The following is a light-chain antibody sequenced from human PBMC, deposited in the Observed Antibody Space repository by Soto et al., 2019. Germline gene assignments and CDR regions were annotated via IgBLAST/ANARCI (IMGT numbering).Light chain of an antibody. CDR1: SSNIGAGYD. V-gene: IGLV1-40*01. CDR2: GDN. J-gene: IGLJ2*01. Sequence: QAVVTQPPSVSGAPGQRVTIPCTGSSSNIGAGYDVYWYQQLPETAPKLLISGDNNRPSGVPDRFSASKSGTSASLAIAGLQAEDEADYYCQSYDSSLKRIFGGGTKLTVL. CDR3: QSYDSSLKRI.